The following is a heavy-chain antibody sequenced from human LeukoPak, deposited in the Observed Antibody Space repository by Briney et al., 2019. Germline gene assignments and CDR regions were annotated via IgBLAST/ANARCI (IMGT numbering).Heavy chain of an antibody. J-gene: IGHJ4*02. CDR1: GFTFSNAW. Sequence: GGSLRLSCAASGFTFSNAWMSWVRQAPGKGLEWVGRIKSKNDGGTTDYAAPVKGRFTISRGDSKNTLYLQMNSLKTEETAVYYCTTLIQYYYDSSGDYDGNYWGQGTLVTVSS. CDR3: TTLIQYYYDSSGDYDGNY. D-gene: IGHD3-22*01. V-gene: IGHV3-15*01. CDR2: IKSKNDGGTT.